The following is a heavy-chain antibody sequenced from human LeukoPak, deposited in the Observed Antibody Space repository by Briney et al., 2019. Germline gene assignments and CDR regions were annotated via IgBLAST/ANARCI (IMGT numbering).Heavy chain of an antibody. J-gene: IGHJ4*02. D-gene: IGHD5-12*01. CDR3: AKKVIEWLRFGSYFDY. CDR2: ISGGGGST. V-gene: IGHV3-23*01. CDR1: GFTFSSFS. Sequence: GGSLRLSCAASGFTFSSFSRSWVRQAPGKGLEWVSAISGGGGSTYYAYSGKGRFTIARDNSKNTLYLQMNSLRAEDTAVYYCAKKVIEWLRFGSYFDYWGQGTLVTVSS.